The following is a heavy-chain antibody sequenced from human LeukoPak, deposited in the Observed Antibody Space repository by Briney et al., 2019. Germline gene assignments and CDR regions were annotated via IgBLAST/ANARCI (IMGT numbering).Heavy chain of an antibody. CDR3: ARERFTMVRGVMGWFDP. CDR2: INPSGGST. J-gene: IGHJ5*02. CDR1: GYTFTSYY. V-gene: IGHV1-46*01. Sequence: ASVKVSCKASGYTFTSYYMHWLRQAPGQGLEWMGIINPSGGSTSYAQKFQGRVTMTRDTSTSTVYMELSSLRSEDTAVYYCARERFTMVRGVMGWFDPWGQGTLVTVSS. D-gene: IGHD3-10*01.